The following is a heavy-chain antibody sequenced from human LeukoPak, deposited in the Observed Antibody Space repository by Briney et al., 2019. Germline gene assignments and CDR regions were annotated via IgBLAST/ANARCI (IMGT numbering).Heavy chain of an antibody. J-gene: IGHJ1*01. CDR1: GFIFSSHG. CDR3: AKGGEQVTWNFQN. CDR2: ISPSGDIT. V-gene: IGHV3-23*01. D-gene: IGHD1/OR15-1a*01. Sequence: GGTLRLSCAASGFIFSSHGMNWVRQAPGKGLEWVSGISPSGDITYYADSVKGRFTISRDNSKNTVYLQMDSLRFEDAAVYYCAKGGEQVTWNFQNWGQGTLVTVSS.